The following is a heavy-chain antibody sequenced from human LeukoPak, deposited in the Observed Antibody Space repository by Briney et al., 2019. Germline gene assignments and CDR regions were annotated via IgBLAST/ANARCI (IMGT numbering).Heavy chain of an antibody. Sequence: ASVKVSCKASGYTFTSYGISWVRQAPGQGLEWMGWISAYNGNTNYAQKLQGRVTMTTDTSTSTAYMELRSLRSDDTAVYYCARDFVSYYDILTGYGDWGQGTLVTVSS. CDR2: ISAYNGNT. CDR3: ARDFVSYYDILTGYGD. D-gene: IGHD3-9*01. CDR1: GYTFTSYG. V-gene: IGHV1-18*01. J-gene: IGHJ4*02.